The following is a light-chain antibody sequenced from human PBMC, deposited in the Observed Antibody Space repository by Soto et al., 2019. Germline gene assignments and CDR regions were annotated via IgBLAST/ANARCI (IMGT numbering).Light chain of an antibody. J-gene: IGLJ2*01. CDR2: EVS. Sequence: QSALTQPASVSGSPGQSITISCTGTSSDVGDYNYVSWYQQHPGKVPKLMIYEVSNRPSGVSSRFSGSKSGNTASLTISGLQAEDEAEYYCSSYTSGSTLVVFGGGTKLTVL. CDR3: SSYTSGSTLVV. CDR1: SSDVGDYNY. V-gene: IGLV2-14*01.